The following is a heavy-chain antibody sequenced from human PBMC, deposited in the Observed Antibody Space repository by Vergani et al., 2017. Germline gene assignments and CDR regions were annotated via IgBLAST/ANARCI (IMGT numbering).Heavy chain of an antibody. CDR1: GFTFSSYS. CDR3: ARGGGVRAHDY. Sequence: VQLVESGGGVVQPGRSLRLSCAASGFTFSSYSMNWVRQAPGKGLEWVSYISSSSSTIYYADSVKGRFTISRDNAKNSLYLQMNSLRAEDTAVYYCARGGGVRAHDYWGQGTLVTVSS. CDR2: ISSSSSTI. V-gene: IGHV3-48*01. D-gene: IGHD3-16*01. J-gene: IGHJ4*02.